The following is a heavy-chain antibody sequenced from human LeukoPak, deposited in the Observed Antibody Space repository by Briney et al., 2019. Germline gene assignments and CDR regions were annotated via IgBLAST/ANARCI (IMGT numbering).Heavy chain of an antibody. CDR2: IYPGDSDT. Sequence: GESLKISCKGSGYSFTSYWIGWVRQMPGKGLEWMGIIYPGDSDTRYSSSFQGQVTISADKSISTAYLQWSSLKASDTAMYYCARTPGRYCSGGSCMYYGMDVWGQGTTVTVSS. D-gene: IGHD2-15*01. CDR1: GYSFTSYW. J-gene: IGHJ6*02. V-gene: IGHV5-51*01. CDR3: ARTPGRYCSGGSCMYYGMDV.